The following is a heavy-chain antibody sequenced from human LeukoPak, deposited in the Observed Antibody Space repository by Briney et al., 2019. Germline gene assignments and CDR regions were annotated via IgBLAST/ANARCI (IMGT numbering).Heavy chain of an antibody. CDR1: GFTFSSYA. CDR3: ARHFGYSGTDGHFDY. D-gene: IGHD5-12*01. V-gene: IGHV3-30*04. J-gene: IGHJ4*02. Sequence: GGSLRLSCAASGFTFSSYAMHWVPQAPGKGLEWVAVISYDGSNKYYADSVKGRFTISRDNSKNTLYLQMNSLRAEDTAVYYCARHFGYSGTDGHFDYWGQGTLVTVSS. CDR2: ISYDGSNK.